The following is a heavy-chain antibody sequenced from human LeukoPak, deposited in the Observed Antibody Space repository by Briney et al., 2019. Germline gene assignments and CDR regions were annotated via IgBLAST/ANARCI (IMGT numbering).Heavy chain of an antibody. CDR3: ARERLGFRVDV. V-gene: IGHV4-4*07. CDR2: INTSGNT. J-gene: IGHJ6*04. CDR1: GVSISNYH. Sequence: SETLSLTCTVCGVSISNYHWTWSRQSAGKGLQWIGRINTSGNTNYNPYLKSRVTMSLDTSKNQFSLNLSSVTAADTAVYYCARERLGFRVDVWGKGTTVTVSS. D-gene: IGHD2-15*01.